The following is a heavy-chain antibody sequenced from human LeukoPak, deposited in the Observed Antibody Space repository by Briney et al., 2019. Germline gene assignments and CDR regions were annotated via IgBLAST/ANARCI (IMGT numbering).Heavy chain of an antibody. J-gene: IGHJ4*02. CDR1: GGSISSSSYY. CDR2: IYQSGST. Sequence: PSETLSLTCTVSGGSISSSSYYWGWIRQPPGKGLEWIGSIYQSGSTYYNPSLKSRVTISVDASKNQFSLKLSSVTAADTAVYYCARDLTADSGWFNDYWGQGTLVTVSS. D-gene: IGHD6-19*01. V-gene: IGHV4-39*07. CDR3: ARDLTADSGWFNDY.